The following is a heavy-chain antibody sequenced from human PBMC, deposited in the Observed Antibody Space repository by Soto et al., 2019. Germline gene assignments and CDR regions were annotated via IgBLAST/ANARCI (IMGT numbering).Heavy chain of an antibody. CDR3: ARDPYCPSSSCYGNWFDP. Sequence: LSCATSGFTFSDSYMNWIRQAPGRGLECVSYINGGGNIIFYADSVKGRFTISRDNAKNSLYLEMNNLRVEDTAIYFCARDPYCPSSSCYGNWFDPWGQGTQVTVS. D-gene: IGHD2-2*01. CDR1: GFTFSDSY. J-gene: IGHJ5*02. V-gene: IGHV3-11*01. CDR2: INGGGNII.